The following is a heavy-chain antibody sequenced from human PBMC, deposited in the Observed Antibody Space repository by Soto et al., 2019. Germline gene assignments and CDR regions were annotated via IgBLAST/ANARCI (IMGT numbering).Heavy chain of an antibody. CDR1: GFTFSSYG. CDR2: ISYDGSNK. D-gene: IGHD6-13*01. Sequence: GGSLRLSCAASGFTFSSYGMHWVRQAPGKGLEWVAVISYDGSNKYYADSVKGRFTISRDNSKNTLYLQMNSLRAEDTAVYYCAIDRSSSWSQYYFDYWGQRTLVTVSS. V-gene: IGHV3-30*03. CDR3: AIDRSSSWSQYYFDY. J-gene: IGHJ4*02.